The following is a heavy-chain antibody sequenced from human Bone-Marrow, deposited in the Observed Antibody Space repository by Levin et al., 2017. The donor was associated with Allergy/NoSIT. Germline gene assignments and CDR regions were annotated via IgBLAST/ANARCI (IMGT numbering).Heavy chain of an antibody. Sequence: GESLKISCVVSKFTFSNYWMTWVRQAPGEGLEWVASIKEDGSDKYYLDSVKGRFTISRDNAKNSLYLQMNSLRAEDTAVYYCARGFGVPPDFWGQGTLVTVSS. CDR2: IKEDGSDK. CDR1: KFTFSNYW. J-gene: IGHJ4*02. CDR3: ARGFGVPPDF. D-gene: IGHD3-3*01. V-gene: IGHV3-7*01.